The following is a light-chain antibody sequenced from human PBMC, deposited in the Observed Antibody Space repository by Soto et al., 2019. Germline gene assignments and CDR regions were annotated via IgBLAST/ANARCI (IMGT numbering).Light chain of an antibody. CDR3: ISYTNSDTYV. V-gene: IGLV2-14*03. Sequence: QSVLTQPASVSGSPGQSITISCTGTSSDVGGYNYVSWYQQHPGKAPKLMVFNVINRPSGVSNRFSGSKSGNTASLTISGLQAEDEADYYCISYTNSDTYVFGTGTKLTVL. J-gene: IGLJ1*01. CDR2: NVI. CDR1: SSDVGGYNY.